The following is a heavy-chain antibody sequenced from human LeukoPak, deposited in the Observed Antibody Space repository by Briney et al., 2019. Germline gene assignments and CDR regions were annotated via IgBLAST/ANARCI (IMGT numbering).Heavy chain of an antibody. CDR3: ARDGGGYSGYDLLNPYYGMDV. Sequence: ASVKVSCKASGGTFISYAISWVRQAPGEGREWRGGIIPIFGTANYAQKFQGRVTITADKSTSTAYMELSSLRSEDTAVYYCARDGGGYSGYDLLNPYYGMDVWGKGTTVTVSS. D-gene: IGHD5-12*01. CDR2: IIPIFGTA. V-gene: IGHV1-69*06. CDR1: GGTFISYA. J-gene: IGHJ6*04.